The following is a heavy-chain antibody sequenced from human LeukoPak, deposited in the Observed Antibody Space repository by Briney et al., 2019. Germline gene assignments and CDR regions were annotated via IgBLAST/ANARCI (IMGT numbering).Heavy chain of an antibody. CDR3: ARDYYYYGMDV. J-gene: IGHJ6*02. CDR2: IYSGGST. V-gene: IGHV3-53*01. CDR1: GFTVSSNY. Sequence: PGGSLRLSCAASGFTVSSNYMSWVRQAPGKGLEWVPVIYSGGSTYYADSVKGRFTISRDNSKNTLYLQMNSLRAEDTAVYYCARDYYYYGMDVWGQGTTVTVSS.